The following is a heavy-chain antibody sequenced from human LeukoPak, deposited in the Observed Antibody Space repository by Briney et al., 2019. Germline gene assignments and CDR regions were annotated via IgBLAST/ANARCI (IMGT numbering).Heavy chain of an antibody. Sequence: GSVKVPCKASGYTFTSYDINWVRQAAGRGLEGMGCMNTNSGNTDYAQKFQSRVTITRNSSICTAYKEMSSLRSEYTGVYCWARAPVNYYDSSGYYPHYYYYYYMDGWGKGTTVTVSS. CDR2: MNTNSGNT. J-gene: IGHJ6*03. V-gene: IGHV1-8*03. CDR1: GYTFTSYD. D-gene: IGHD3-22*01. CDR3: ARAPVNYYDSSGYYPHYYYYYYMDG.